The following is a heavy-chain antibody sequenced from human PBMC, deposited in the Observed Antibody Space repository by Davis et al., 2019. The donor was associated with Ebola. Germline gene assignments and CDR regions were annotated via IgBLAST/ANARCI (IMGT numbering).Heavy chain of an antibody. CDR2: ISGIGDST. J-gene: IGHJ4*02. CDR1: GFTFSSSA. V-gene: IGHV3-23*01. CDR3: AKDSRGYNKPFDF. D-gene: IGHD5-18*01. Sequence: GESLKISCAASGFTFSSSAMSWVRQSPGKGLEWVSTISGIGDSTYYPDSMKGRFTISRDNSRNMLFLQMNSLRAEDTAVYFCAKDSRGYNKPFDFWGQGTLVTVSS.